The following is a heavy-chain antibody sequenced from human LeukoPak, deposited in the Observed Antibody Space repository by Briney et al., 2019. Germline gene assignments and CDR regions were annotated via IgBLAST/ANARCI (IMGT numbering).Heavy chain of an antibody. V-gene: IGHV3-15*01. D-gene: IGHD6-13*01. J-gene: IGHJ4*02. CDR3: TTYRSSGGWN. CDR2: IKSKCDGGTT. Sequence: PGGSLRLSCAASGFTFTYAWMSWVRQARGKGLEWVGRIKSKCDGGTTDYGAPGKGSFTISREESKNNLYLQMDSLKIEDTAVYYCTTYRSSGGWNWGQGTLVTVSS. CDR1: GFTFTYAW.